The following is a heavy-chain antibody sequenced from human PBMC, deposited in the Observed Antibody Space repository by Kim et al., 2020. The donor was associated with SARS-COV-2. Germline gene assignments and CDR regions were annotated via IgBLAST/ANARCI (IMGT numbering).Heavy chain of an antibody. CDR1: GGSISSSSYY. Sequence: SETLSLTCTVSGGSISSSSYYWGWIRQPPGKGLEWIGSIYYSGSTYYNPSLKSRVTISVYTSKNQFSLKLSSVTAADTAVYYCARPPVVSGSKGMDVWGQGTTVTVSS. V-gene: IGHV4-39*01. CDR2: IYYSGST. J-gene: IGHJ6*02. CDR3: ARPPVVSGSKGMDV. D-gene: IGHD3-10*01.